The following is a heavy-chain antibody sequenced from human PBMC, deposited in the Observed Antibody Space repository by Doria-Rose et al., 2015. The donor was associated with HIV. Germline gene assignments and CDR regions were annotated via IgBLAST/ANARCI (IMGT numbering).Heavy chain of an antibody. J-gene: IGHJ4*02. V-gene: IGHV4-34*01. CDR2: IDLSGNI. D-gene: IGHD6-13*01. Sequence: QSPGKGLQWIGDIDLSGNINYNPSLNSRVTVSVDTSKNQFSLKLRSVTAADTAVYYCARRPPYSSSWKYWGQGTRGTGSS. CDR3: ARRPPYSSSWKY.